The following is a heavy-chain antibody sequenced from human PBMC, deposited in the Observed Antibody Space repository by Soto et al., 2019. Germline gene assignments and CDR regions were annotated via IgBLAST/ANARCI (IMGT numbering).Heavy chain of an antibody. D-gene: IGHD3-10*01. V-gene: IGHV1-69*02. J-gene: IGHJ5*02. CDR2: IIPILGIA. CDR1: GGTFSSYT. CDR3: ARGVGSGSYYNQYNWFDP. Sequence: SVKVSCKASGGTFSSYTISWVRQAPGQGLELIVMIIPILGIANYAQKFQGRVTMTTDTSTSTAYMELRSLISDDTAVYYCARGVGSGSYYNQYNWFDPWGQGTLVTVSS.